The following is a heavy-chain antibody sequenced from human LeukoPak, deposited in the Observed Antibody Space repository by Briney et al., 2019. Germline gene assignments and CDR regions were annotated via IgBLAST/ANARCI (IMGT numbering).Heavy chain of an antibody. D-gene: IGHD3-22*01. J-gene: IGHJ4*02. CDR1: GFTFSSYD. Sequence: GGSLRLSCAASGFTFSSYDMHWVRQAPGKGLNWVSVISYDGSNKYYADSVKGRFTISRDNSKNTLYLQMNSLRAEDTAVYYCARGVYDSSGYLEYWGQGTLVTVSS. CDR3: ARGVYDSSGYLEY. V-gene: IGHV3-30*03. CDR2: ISYDGSNK.